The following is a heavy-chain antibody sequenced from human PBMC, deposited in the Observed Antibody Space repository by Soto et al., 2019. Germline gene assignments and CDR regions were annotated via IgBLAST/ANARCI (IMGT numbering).Heavy chain of an antibody. CDR3: ASGIQLWLRRINNGYSG. V-gene: IGHV1-69*12. J-gene: IGHJ4*02. D-gene: IGHD5-18*01. CDR1: GGTFSTYA. CDR2: IIPMFGTA. Sequence: QVQLVQSGAEVKKPESSVKVSCKAPGGTFSTYAISWVRQAPGQGLEWIGGIIPMFGTANYAQRFQDRVTITADESTNTVYMELSSLRSEDTAVYFCASGIQLWLRRINNGYSGWGQGTLVTVSS.